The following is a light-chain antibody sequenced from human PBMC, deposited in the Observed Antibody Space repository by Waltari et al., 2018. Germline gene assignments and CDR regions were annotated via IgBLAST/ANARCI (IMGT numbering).Light chain of an antibody. CDR3: QQYNYYPVT. V-gene: IGKV1-5*03. CDR2: KAS. CDR1: QSISTW. J-gene: IGKJ2*01. Sequence: DIQMTQSPSTRSASVGDKVTIACRASQSISTWLAWYQQKPGKAPKLLIYKASSLESGVPLRFSSSGSGTEFTLTISSLQPDDFATYYCQQYNYYPVTYGQGTKLEI.